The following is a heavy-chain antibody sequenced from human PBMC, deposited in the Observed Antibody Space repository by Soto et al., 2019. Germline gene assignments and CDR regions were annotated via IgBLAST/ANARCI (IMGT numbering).Heavy chain of an antibody. CDR1: GGTFSSYA. D-gene: IGHD6-13*01. CDR3: TVSYRTYSSSSSRNDAFDI. CDR2: IIPNSGST. J-gene: IGHJ3*02. V-gene: IGHV1-2*02. Sequence: GASVKVSCKASGGTFSSYAISWVRQAPGQGIEWMGEIIPNSGSTNYAQKFQGVVTMTRDTSISTAYMELSRLRSDDTAVYYCTVSYRTYSSSSSRNDAFDIWGQGTMVTVSS.